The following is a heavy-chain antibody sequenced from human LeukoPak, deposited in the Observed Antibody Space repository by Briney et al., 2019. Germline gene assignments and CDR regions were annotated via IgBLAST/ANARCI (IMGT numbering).Heavy chain of an antibody. J-gene: IGHJ5*02. Sequence: GASVKVSCKTSGYSFTDYYMHWVRQAPGQGLEWRGGSNTNSGGTSSAQKFQGRVTMTRDTSITTVYMEMSWLTSDDTAIYYCARADRLHGGPYLIGPWGQGTLVTVSS. V-gene: IGHV1-2*02. CDR3: ARADRLHGGPYLIGP. D-gene: IGHD2-21*01. CDR2: SNTNSGGT. CDR1: GYSFTDYY.